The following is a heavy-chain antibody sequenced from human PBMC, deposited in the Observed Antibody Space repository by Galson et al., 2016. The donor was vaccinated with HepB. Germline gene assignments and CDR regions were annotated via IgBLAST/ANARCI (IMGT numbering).Heavy chain of an antibody. CDR3: AKWAADLSDGMDV. Sequence: SLRLSCAAAGFTFSNYGMSWVRQAPGKGLEWVSAISVNRHRTYYVDSVRGRFTISRDNSKNTLYLQMNSLRAEDTALYYCAKWAADLSDGMDVWGQGTTVTVSS. CDR1: GFTFSNYG. D-gene: IGHD6-25*01. J-gene: IGHJ6*02. CDR2: ISVNRHRT. V-gene: IGHV3-23*01.